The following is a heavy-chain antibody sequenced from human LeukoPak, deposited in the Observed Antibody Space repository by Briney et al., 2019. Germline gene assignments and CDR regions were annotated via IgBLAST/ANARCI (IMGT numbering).Heavy chain of an antibody. CDR1: GFTFSSYG. D-gene: IGHD2-15*01. CDR3: ARDGGYCSGGSCYYYYGMDV. V-gene: IGHV3-33*01. Sequence: PGGSLRLSCAASGFTFSSYGMHWVRQARGKGLEWVAVIWYDGSNKYYADSVKGRFTISRDNSKNTLYLQMNSLRAEDTAVYYCARDGGYCSGGSCYYYYGMDVWGQGTTVTVSS. J-gene: IGHJ6*02. CDR2: IWYDGSNK.